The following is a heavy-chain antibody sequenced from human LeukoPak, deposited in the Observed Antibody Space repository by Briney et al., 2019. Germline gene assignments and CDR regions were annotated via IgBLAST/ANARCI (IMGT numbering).Heavy chain of an antibody. CDR2: IYGGGTT. J-gene: IGHJ4*02. D-gene: IGHD3-22*01. V-gene: IGHV3-53*01. CDR3: ARGKSSGYYHGDDPYVDS. Sequence: GGSLRLSCAASGFTVSSNYMSWVRHPPGKGPEWVSVIYGGGTTYYADSVKGRFTISRDNSKNTLYLQMNSLRVEDTAVYYCARGKSSGYYHGDDPYVDSRGQGTLVTVSA. CDR1: GFTVSSNY.